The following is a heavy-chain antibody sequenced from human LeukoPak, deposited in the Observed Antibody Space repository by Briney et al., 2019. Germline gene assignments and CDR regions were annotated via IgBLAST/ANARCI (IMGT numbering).Heavy chain of an antibody. D-gene: IGHD3-22*01. CDR3: ARSGDSSGYYYGLFYY. J-gene: IGHJ4*02. Sequence: GASVRVSCKASGYTFSSYDINWVRQATGQGLEWMGWMNPNSGNTDYAQNFQGRVTMTRNTSISTAYMELSSLRSEDTAVYYCARSGDSSGYYYGLFYYWGQGTLVTVSS. CDR2: MNPNSGNT. V-gene: IGHV1-8*01. CDR1: GYTFSSYD.